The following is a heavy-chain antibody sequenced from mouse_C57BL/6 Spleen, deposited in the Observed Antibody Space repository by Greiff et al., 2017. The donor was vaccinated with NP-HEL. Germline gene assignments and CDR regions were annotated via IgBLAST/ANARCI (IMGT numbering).Heavy chain of an antibody. CDR3: ARKRDYFDY. J-gene: IGHJ2*01. Sequence: VQLQESGAELVKPGASVKMSCKASGYTFTSYWITWVKQRPGQGLEWIGDIYPGSGSTNYNEKFKSKATLTVDTSSSTAYMQLSSLTSEDSAVYYCARKRDYFDYWGQGTTLTVSS. V-gene: IGHV1-55*01. CDR2: IYPGSGST. CDR1: GYTFTSYW.